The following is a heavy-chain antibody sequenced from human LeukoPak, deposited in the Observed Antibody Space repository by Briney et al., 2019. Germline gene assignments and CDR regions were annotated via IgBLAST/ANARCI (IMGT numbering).Heavy chain of an antibody. D-gene: IGHD4-11*01. V-gene: IGHV3-7*03. CDR1: AFIFSGHW. J-gene: IGHJ4*02. CDR3: VRSPFSNGY. CDR2: IKQDGSEM. Sequence: GGSLRLSCEGSAFIFSGHWMTWVRQAPGKGLEWVANIKQDGSEMYYVDSVKGRFTISRDNAKNSLYLQMNSLRAEDTAVYYCVRSPFSNGYWGQGTLVTVSS.